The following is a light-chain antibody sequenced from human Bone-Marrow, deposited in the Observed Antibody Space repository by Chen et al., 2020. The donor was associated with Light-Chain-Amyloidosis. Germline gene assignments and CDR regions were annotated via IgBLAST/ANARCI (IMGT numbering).Light chain of an antibody. V-gene: IGLV3-25*03. CDR3: QSADSSGTYEVI. CDR2: RDT. J-gene: IGLJ2*01. CDR1: DLPKKY. Sequence: YELTQPPSMSVSPGQTARINCSGDDLPKKYAYWYQQKPGQAPVLVIHRDTERPSGISERFSGSSSGTTATLTISGVQAEDEADYHCQSADSSGTYEVIFGGGTKLTVL.